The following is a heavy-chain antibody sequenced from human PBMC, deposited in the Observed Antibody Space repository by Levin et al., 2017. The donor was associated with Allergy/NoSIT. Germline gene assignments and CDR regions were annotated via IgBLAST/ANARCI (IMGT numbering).Heavy chain of an antibody. CDR1: GFTFSSYA. V-gene: IGHV3-30*04. CDR3: ARDRTISGYYSHFDY. CDR2: ISYDGSNK. J-gene: IGHJ4*02. Sequence: LSLPCAASGFTFSSYAMHWVRQAPGKGLEWVAVISYDGSNKYYADSVRGRFTISRDNSKNTLYLQMNSLRAEDTAVYYCARDRTISGYYSHFDYWGQGTLVTVSS. D-gene: IGHD3-22*01.